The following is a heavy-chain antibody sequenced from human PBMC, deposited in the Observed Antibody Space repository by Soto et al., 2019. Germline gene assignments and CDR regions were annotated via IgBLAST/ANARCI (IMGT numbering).Heavy chain of an antibody. J-gene: IGHJ6*02. CDR1: GYSFTSYW. V-gene: IGHV5-10-1*01. D-gene: IGHD1-26*01. CDR2: IDPSDSYT. Sequence: GESLKISCKGSGYSFTSYWISWVRQMPGKGLEWMGRIDPSDSYTNYSPSFQGHVTISADKSIGTAYLQWSSLKASDTAMYYCARRIVGATTGTYGMDVWGQGTTVTVSS. CDR3: ARRIVGATTGTYGMDV.